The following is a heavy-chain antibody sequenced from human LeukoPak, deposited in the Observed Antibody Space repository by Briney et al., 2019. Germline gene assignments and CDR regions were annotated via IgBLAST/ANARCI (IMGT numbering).Heavy chain of an antibody. V-gene: IGHV3-73*01. J-gene: IGHJ5*02. D-gene: IGHD3-3*01. CDR2: IRSKANSYAT. Sequence: GGSLRLSCAASGFTFSGSAMHWVRQASGKGLEWVGRIRSKANSYATAYAASVKGRFTISRDDSKNTAYLQMNSLKTEDTAVYYCVLLEWHTEVGYNWFDPWGQGTLVTVPS. CDR1: GFTFSGSA. CDR3: VLLEWHTEVGYNWFDP.